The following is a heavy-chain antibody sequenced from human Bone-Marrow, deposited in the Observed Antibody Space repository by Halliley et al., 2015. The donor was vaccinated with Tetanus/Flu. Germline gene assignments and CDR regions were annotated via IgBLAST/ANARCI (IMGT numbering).Heavy chain of an antibody. V-gene: IGHV5-51*01. J-gene: IGHJ4*02. CDR2: SPGDSYA. Sequence: SPGDSYAKYSPSFQGQVTISVVKSISTAYLQLHSLKASDTAIYYCARVPGRGAAVTTYYFDFWGQGTLVTVPS. CDR3: ARVPGRGAAVTTYYFDF. D-gene: IGHD4-4*01.